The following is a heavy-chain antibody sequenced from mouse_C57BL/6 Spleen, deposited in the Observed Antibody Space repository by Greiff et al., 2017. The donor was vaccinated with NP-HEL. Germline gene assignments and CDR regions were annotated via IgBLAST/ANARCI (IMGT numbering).Heavy chain of an antibody. J-gene: IGHJ4*01. CDR1: GFTFSDYG. Sequence: EVKLVESGGGLVKPGGSLKLSCAASGFTFSDYGMHWVRQAPEKGLEWVAYISSGSSNIYYADTVKGRFTISRDNAKNTLFLQMTSLRSEDTAMYYCASNYPLAMDYWGLGTSVTVSS. CDR2: ISSGSSNI. V-gene: IGHV5-17*01. D-gene: IGHD2-1*01. CDR3: ASNYPLAMDY.